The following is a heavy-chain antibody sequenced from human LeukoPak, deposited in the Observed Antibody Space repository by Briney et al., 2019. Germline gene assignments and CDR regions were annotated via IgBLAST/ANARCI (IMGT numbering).Heavy chain of an antibody. CDR3: ASTGSGYGERHFDY. J-gene: IGHJ4*02. V-gene: IGHV3-53*01. D-gene: IGHD3-22*01. CDR2: LYTGSDT. CDR1: GFAVSSNY. Sequence: AGRSLRLSCAASGFAVSSNYMSWVRQAPGEGLEWVSVLYTGSDTYYADSVKGRFTISRDNSKNTLYLQMNNLRVEDTAVYYCASTGSGYGERHFDYWGQGTLVTVSS.